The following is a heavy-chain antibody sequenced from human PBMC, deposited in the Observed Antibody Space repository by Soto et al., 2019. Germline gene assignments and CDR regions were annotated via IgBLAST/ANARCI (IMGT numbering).Heavy chain of an antibody. CDR2: IYYSGST. CDR3: ACIFSGGYGYGFYYYGMDV. D-gene: IGHD5-18*01. V-gene: IGHV4-39*01. J-gene: IGHJ6*02. Sequence: SETLSLTCTVSGGSISSSSYYWGWIRQPPGKGLEWFVSIYYSGSTYYNPSLKSRVTISVDTSKNLFSLKLSSVTAADTAVYYCACIFSGGYGYGFYYYGMDVWGQGTTVTVSS. CDR1: GGSISSSSYY.